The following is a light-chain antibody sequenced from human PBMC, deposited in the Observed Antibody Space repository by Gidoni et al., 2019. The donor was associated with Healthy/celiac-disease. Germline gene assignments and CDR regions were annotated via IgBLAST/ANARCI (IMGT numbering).Light chain of an antibody. Sequence: QSALTPPRSVSGSPGQSVTISCTGTSSDFGGYNYVSWYQQHPGKAPKLMIYDVRKRPSGVPDRFSGSKSGNTASLTISGLQAEDEADYYCCSYAGSYTWVFGTGTKVTVL. CDR1: SSDFGGYNY. J-gene: IGLJ1*01. CDR2: DVR. V-gene: IGLV2-11*01. CDR3: CSYAGSYTWV.